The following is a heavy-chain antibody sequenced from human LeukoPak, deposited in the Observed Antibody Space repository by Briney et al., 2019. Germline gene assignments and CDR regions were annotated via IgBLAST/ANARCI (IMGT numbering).Heavy chain of an antibody. CDR3: ARQTGSGLFILP. V-gene: IGHV4-39*01. CDR2: IYYSGNT. D-gene: IGHD3/OR15-3a*01. J-gene: IGHJ4*02. Sequence: SVTLSLTCTVSGDSISSSNSYWGWIRQPPGKGLEWIGSIYYSGNTYYNASLKSQVSISIDTSKNQFSLRLTSVTAADTAVYYCARQTGSGLFILPGGQGTLVTVSS. CDR1: GDSISSSNSY.